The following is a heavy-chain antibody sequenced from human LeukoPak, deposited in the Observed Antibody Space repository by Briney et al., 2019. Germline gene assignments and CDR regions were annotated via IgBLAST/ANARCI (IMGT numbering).Heavy chain of an antibody. CDR2: INPSGGST. CDR1: GYTFTSYY. J-gene: IGHJ5*02. V-gene: IGHV1-46*01. CDR3: AREGGDSSGESSRWFDP. D-gene: IGHD3-22*01. Sequence: GASVKVSCKASGYTFTSYYMHWARQAPGQGLEWMGIINPSGGSTSYAQKFQGRVTMTRDTSTSTVYMELSSLRSEDTAVYYCAREGGDSSGESSRWFDPWGQGTLVTVSS.